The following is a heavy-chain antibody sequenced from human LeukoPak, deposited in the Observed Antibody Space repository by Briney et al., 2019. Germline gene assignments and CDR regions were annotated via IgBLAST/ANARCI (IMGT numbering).Heavy chain of an antibody. CDR1: GASISGYY. CDR2: IYTSGST. D-gene: IGHD4-17*01. J-gene: IGHJ2*01. CDR3: ARDRDTVTTGWYFDL. Sequence: SETLSLTCTVSGASISGYYWSWIRQPAGKGLEWIGRIYTSGSTNYNPSLKSRVTMSVDTSKNQFSLKLSSVTAADTAVYYCARDRDTVTTGWYFDLWGRGTLVTVSS. V-gene: IGHV4-4*07.